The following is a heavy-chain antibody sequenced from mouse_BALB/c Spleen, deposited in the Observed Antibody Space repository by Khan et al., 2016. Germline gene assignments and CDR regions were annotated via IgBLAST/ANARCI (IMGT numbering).Heavy chain of an antibody. Sequence: EVELVESGGGLVQPGGSRKLSCAASGFTFSTFGMHWVRQAPERGLEWVAYISASSSTIFYADTVRGRFTLSRDNPKNTLFLQMTSVRSEDTAMYYCARNYYGSGFDYWGQGTIFTVSS. CDR3: ARNYYGSGFDY. J-gene: IGHJ2*01. CDR2: ISASSSTI. D-gene: IGHD1-1*01. CDR1: GFTFSTFG. V-gene: IGHV5-17*02.